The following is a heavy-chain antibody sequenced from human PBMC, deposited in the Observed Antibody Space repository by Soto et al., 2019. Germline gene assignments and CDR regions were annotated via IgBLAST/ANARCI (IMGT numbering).Heavy chain of an antibody. CDR3: ARAQWPHTFYY. D-gene: IGHD6-19*01. CDR2: INTDASST. CDR1: GFTFSTYW. J-gene: IGHJ4*02. V-gene: IGHV3-74*01. Sequence: EVQLVESGGGLVQPGGSLRLSCAASGFTFSTYWMHWVRQVPGEGLVWVSRINTDASSTSYADSVKGRFTISRDNAKNTLYLQMNSLRVEDTAVYYCARAQWPHTFYYWGQGTLVTVSS.